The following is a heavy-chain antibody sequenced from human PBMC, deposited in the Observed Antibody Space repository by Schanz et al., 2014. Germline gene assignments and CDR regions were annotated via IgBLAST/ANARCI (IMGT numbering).Heavy chain of an antibody. Sequence: EVQLVESGGGLVKPGGSLRLSCAASGFTFSDSWMHWVRQAPGKGLEWLANINQDGSEEYYVDSLNGRLTISRDNARNSLYLQMNSLRAEDTAVYFCARGGAGSVLFFFDYWGQGTLVTVSS. J-gene: IGHJ4*02. CDR1: GFTFSDSW. V-gene: IGHV3-7*04. CDR3: ARGGAGSVLFFFDY. D-gene: IGHD3-10*01. CDR2: INQDGSEE.